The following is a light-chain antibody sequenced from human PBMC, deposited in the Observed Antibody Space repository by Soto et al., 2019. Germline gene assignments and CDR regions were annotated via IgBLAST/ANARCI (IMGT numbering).Light chain of an antibody. V-gene: IGKV3-20*01. J-gene: IGKJ1*01. Sequence: QCPLPMSVSPGDRVTLSCRASQSVSSSYLAWYQQKPGQAPRLLIYGASSRATGIPDRFSGSGSGTDFTLTISRLEPEDFAVYYCQQYGSSLWTFGQGTKVDIK. CDR1: QSVSSSY. CDR2: GAS. CDR3: QQYGSSLWT.